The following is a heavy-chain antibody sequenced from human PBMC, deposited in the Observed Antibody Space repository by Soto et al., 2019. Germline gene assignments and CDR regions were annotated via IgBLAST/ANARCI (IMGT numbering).Heavy chain of an antibody. CDR3: ANGGIVVVVAAPFDY. Sequence: GGSLRLSCAASGFTFSSYAMSWVRQAPGKGLEWVSAISGSGGSTYYADSVKGRFTISRDTSKNTLYLKMNSLRAEDTAVYYCANGGIVVVVAAPFDYWGQGTLVTVSS. CDR2: ISGSGGST. D-gene: IGHD2-15*01. J-gene: IGHJ4*02. CDR1: GFTFSSYA. V-gene: IGHV3-23*01.